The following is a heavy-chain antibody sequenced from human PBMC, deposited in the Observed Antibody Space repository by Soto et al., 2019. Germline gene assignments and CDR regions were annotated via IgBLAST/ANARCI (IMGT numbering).Heavy chain of an antibody. CDR2: ISGSGLST. CDR1: GFTFSSYW. V-gene: IGHV3-23*01. J-gene: IGHJ4*02. Sequence: GGSLRLSCAASGFTFSSYWMSWVRQAPGKGLEWVSVISGSGLSTDYADSVKGRFTISRDDSKNTLYLQMNSLRAEDTAVYYCAKSTVPDYWGQGTLVTVSS. CDR3: AKSTVPDY. D-gene: IGHD4-4*01.